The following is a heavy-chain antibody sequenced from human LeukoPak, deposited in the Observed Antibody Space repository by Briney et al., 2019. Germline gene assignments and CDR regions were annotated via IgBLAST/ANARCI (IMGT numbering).Heavy chain of an antibody. CDR3: PRGLSGSTGPYFDH. V-gene: IGHV3-23*01. J-gene: IGHJ4*02. CDR1: GFTFSDYA. D-gene: IGHD6-25*01. CDR2: ISRTGDST. Sequence: PGGSLRLSYAPSGFTFSDYAMSWVRQAPGKGLEWVSTISRTGDSTYYAESVKGRFTISRDNFNHMLYLQMNSLSAEDTAVYYCPRGLSGSTGPYFDHWGQGSLVTVSS.